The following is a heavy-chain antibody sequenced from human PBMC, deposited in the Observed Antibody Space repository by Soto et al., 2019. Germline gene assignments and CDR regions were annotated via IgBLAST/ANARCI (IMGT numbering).Heavy chain of an antibody. J-gene: IGHJ5*02. D-gene: IGHD2-2*01. CDR2: IYPGDSDT. Sequence: GESLKISCKGSGHSFTRFWIGWVRQMPGKGLEWMGIIYPGDSDTRYSPSFQGQVTISADKSISTAYLQWSSLKASDTAMYYCVRREAYCSSTSCYSIWFDPWGQGTLVTVSS. CDR1: GHSFTRFW. V-gene: IGHV5-51*01. CDR3: VRREAYCSSTSCYSIWFDP.